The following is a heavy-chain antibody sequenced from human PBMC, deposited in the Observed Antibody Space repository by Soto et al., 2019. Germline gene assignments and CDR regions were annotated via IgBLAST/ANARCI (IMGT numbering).Heavy chain of an antibody. V-gene: IGHV3-23*01. CDR1: GFTFSSFA. CDR2: ISGSGGST. D-gene: IGHD3-10*01. Sequence: EVQLLESGGGLVQPGGSLRLSCAASGFTFSSFAMSWVRQAPGKGLEWVSAISGSGGSTYYADSVKGRFTISRDNSKNTLYLQMNSLRAEDTAVYYCAKLGRRVVGEFALQHWGQGTLVTVSS. J-gene: IGHJ1*01. CDR3: AKLGRRVVGEFALQH.